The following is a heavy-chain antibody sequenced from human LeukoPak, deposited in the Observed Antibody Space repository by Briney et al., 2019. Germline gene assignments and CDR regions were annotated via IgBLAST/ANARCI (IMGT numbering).Heavy chain of an antibody. V-gene: IGHV1-18*01. Sequence: ASVKVSCKASGYTFTSYGISWVRQAPGQGLEWMGWISAYSGNTNHAQKFQGRVTMTTDTSTSTAYMELRSLRSDDTAVYYCARAIAAAATGDYWGQGTLVTVSS. D-gene: IGHD6-13*01. J-gene: IGHJ4*02. CDR2: ISAYSGNT. CDR1: GYTFTSYG. CDR3: ARAIAAAATGDY.